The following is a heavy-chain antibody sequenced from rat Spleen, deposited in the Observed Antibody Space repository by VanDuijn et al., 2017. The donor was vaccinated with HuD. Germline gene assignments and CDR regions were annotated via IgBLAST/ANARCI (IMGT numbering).Heavy chain of an antibody. Sequence: QVQLKESGPGLVKPSLTLSLTCIVSGFSLTNYHVAWVRQSPGKSLAWMGTIWAGGGEDYHWTVRSRLSISRDTSKSQVFLKMNSLQTEDTATYSCARGDYSSPRGGYWGQGVMVTVSS. J-gene: IGHJ2*01. CDR2: IWAGGGE. CDR3: ARGDYSSPRGGY. D-gene: IGHD1-2*01. V-gene: IGHV2-15*01. CDR1: GFSLTNYH.